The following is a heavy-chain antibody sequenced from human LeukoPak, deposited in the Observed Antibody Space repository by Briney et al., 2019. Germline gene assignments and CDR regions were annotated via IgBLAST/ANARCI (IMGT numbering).Heavy chain of an antibody. J-gene: IGHJ4*02. D-gene: IGHD6-13*01. V-gene: IGHV3-53*01. CDR2: IFSGVGP. CDR3: AKRVAAPGPTFDY. CDR1: GFTVSSNY. Sequence: GGSLRLSCAASGFTVSSNYMSWVRQAPGKGLEWVSIIFSGVGPYYADSVEGRFTISRDSSKNTLYLQMNILRAEDTAVYFCAKRVAAPGPTFDYWGQGTLVTVSS.